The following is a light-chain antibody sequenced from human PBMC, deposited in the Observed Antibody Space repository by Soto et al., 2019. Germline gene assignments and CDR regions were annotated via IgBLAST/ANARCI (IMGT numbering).Light chain of an antibody. V-gene: IGLV3-21*02. Sequence: SYELTQSPSVSVAPGQTATITCGGNNIGHRSVRWFQQKPGQAPVLVVYDDRVRPSGIPERFSGGNAGDTATLTVSRVEDGDEGDHYCQVWDTASNVVIFGGGTQLTVL. CDR2: DDR. J-gene: IGLJ7*01. CDR3: QVWDTASNVVI. CDR1: NIGHRS.